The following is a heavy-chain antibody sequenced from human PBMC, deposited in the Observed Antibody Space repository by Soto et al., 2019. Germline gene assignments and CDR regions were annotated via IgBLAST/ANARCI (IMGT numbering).Heavy chain of an antibody. CDR3: ASTSDTAMAWYYFHY. V-gene: IGHV4-59*01. J-gene: IGHJ4*02. CDR2: IYYSGST. CDR1: GGSISSYY. Sequence: SETLSLTCTVSGGSISSYYWSWIRQPPGKGLEWIGYIYYSGSTNYNPSLKSRVTISVDTSKNQFSLKLSSVTAADTAVYYCASTSDTAMAWYYFHYWCPGTLVTVSS. D-gene: IGHD5-18*01.